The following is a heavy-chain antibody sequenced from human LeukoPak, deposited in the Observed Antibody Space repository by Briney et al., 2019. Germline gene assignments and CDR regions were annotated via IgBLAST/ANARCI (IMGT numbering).Heavy chain of an antibody. V-gene: IGHV3-23*01. J-gene: IGHJ6*02. Sequence: GGSLRLSCAASGFTFSSYAMTWVRQAPGKGLEWVSVISGSGGGIYYADSVKGRFTISRDNSRNRLYLEMNSLRAEDTAVYYCAKAATPDYYGLDVWGQGTTVTVSS. CDR1: GFTFSSYA. CDR2: ISGSGGGI. CDR3: AKAATPDYYGLDV.